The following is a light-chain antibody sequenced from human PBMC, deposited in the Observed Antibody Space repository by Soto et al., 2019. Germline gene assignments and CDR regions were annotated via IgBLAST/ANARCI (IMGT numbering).Light chain of an antibody. CDR3: QTWGTGILV. CDR2: LNSDGSH. V-gene: IGLV4-69*01. CDR1: SGHSSYA. J-gene: IGLJ3*02. Sequence: QSVLTQSPSASASLGASVKLTCALSSGHSSYAIAWHQQQPEKGPRALMKLNSDGSHTRGDGIPDRFSGSSSGAERYLTISSLQSEDEADYYCQTWGTGILVFGGGTKRTVL.